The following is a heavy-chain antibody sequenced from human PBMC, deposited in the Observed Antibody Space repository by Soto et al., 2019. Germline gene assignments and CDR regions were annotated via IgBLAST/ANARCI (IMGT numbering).Heavy chain of an antibody. Sequence: QVTLKESGPVLVKPTETLTLTCTVSGFSLSNARVGVSWIRQPPGKALECLAHIFSNDVKSYSTSLKSRLTISKDSSKSQVVPTMTNMDPVDTATYYCARIRTAGDWYFDLWGRGTLVTVSS. D-gene: IGHD3-10*01. CDR2: IFSNDVK. CDR1: GFSLSNARVG. J-gene: IGHJ2*01. CDR3: ARIRTAGDWYFDL. V-gene: IGHV2-26*01.